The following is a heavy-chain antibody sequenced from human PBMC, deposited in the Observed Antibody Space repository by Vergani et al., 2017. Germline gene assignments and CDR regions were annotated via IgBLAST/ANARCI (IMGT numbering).Heavy chain of an antibody. Sequence: QVQLVQSGAEVKKPGASVKVSCKASGYTFTSYDINWVRQATGQGLEWMGCMNPNSGNTGYAQKIQGRVTMTKNTSISTAYMELSSLRSEDAAVYYCAGGRAVVRGIDYWGQGTLVTVSS. CDR3: AGGRAVVRGIDY. CDR2: MNPNSGNT. D-gene: IGHD4-23*01. J-gene: IGHJ4*02. CDR1: GYTFTSYD. V-gene: IGHV1-8*01.